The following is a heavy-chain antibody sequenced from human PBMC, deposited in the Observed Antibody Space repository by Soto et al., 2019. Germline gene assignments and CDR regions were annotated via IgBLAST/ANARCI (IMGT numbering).Heavy chain of an antibody. CDR3: ASSVVPSARGFGYYYYGMDV. CDR1: VGTSSSNA. V-gene: IGHV1-69*01. D-gene: IGHD2-2*01. CDR2: ITLIFGTA. Sequence: QVQLVQSGAEVKKPGSSVKVSCKASVGTSSSNAISWVRQAPGQGLEWMGGITLIFGTANYAQKFQGRVTITADESTNTAYMELSSLRSENTAVYYCASSVVPSARGFGYYYYGMDVWGQGTTVTVSS. J-gene: IGHJ6*02.